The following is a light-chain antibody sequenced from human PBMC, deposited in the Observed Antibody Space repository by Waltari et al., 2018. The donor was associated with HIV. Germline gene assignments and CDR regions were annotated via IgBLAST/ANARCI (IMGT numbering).Light chain of an antibody. V-gene: IGLV1-51*01. CDR3: GTWDTSLGAGV. J-gene: IGLJ3*02. CDR1: SSKFGNDF. CDR2: AHA. Sequence: QSVLTQPPSVSAAPGQKVTISCSGSSSKFGNDFVSWYQHLPGAAPKLLIYAHAKRPSGVSERFSGSKSSTSATLGITGLQTGDEADYYCGTWDTSLGAGVFGGGTKLTVL.